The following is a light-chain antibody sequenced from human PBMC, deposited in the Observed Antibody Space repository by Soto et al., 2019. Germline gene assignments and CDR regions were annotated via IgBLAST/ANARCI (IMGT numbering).Light chain of an antibody. CDR2: AAS. CDR3: QQYYNYPRT. CDR1: QGISSY. V-gene: IGKV1-8*01. J-gene: IGKJ1*01. Sequence: AIRMTQSPSSLSASTGDRVTITCRASQGISSYLAWYQQKPGKAPKLLIYAASTLQSGVPSRFSGSGSGTDFTLTSSCLQSEDFATYYCQQYYNYPRTFGQGTKVDIK.